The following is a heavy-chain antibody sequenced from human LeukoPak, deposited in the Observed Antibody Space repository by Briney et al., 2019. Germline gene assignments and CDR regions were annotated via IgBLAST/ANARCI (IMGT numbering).Heavy chain of an antibody. CDR3: AKDGTNYDSPSGGDY. Sequence: AGGSLRLSCAASGFTFSSYAMSWVRQAPGKGLEWVSAISGSGGSTYYADSVKGRFTISRDNSKNTLYLQMNSLRAEDTAVYYCAKDGTNYDSPSGGDYWGQGTLVIVSS. J-gene: IGHJ4*02. V-gene: IGHV3-23*01. CDR1: GFTFSSYA. D-gene: IGHD5-12*01. CDR2: ISGSGGST.